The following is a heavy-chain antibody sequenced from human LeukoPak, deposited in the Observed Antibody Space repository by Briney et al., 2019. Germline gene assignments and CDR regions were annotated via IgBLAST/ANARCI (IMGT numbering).Heavy chain of an antibody. CDR2: IYSGGST. J-gene: IGHJ5*02. CDR1: GFTFSNYW. V-gene: IGHV3-66*01. Sequence: GGSLRLSCTASGFTFSNYWMNWVRQAPGKGLEWVSIIYSGGSTYYADSVKGRFTISRDKSKNTLYLQMNSLRAEDTAVYYCASGYSTSSAGFDPWGQGTLVTVSS. CDR3: ASGYSTSSAGFDP. D-gene: IGHD6-13*01.